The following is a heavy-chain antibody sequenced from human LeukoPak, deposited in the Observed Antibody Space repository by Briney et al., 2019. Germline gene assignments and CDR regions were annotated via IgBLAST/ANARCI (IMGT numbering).Heavy chain of an antibody. CDR1: GGSINGYY. CDR3: ARHIYGAYYYMDV. CDR2: VFYSENS. Sequence: SETLSLTCTVSGGSINGYYWSWIRQPPGKGLEWIGYVFYSENSNYNPSLKSRVTISIDTSKNQFSLNLSSVTAADTAVYYCARHIYGAYYYMDVWGKGTTVTVSS. V-gene: IGHV4-59*08. J-gene: IGHJ6*03. D-gene: IGHD3-10*01.